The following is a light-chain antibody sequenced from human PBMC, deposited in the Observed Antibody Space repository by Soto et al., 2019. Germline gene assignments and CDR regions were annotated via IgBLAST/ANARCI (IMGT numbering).Light chain of an antibody. CDR2: GAS. Sequence: EIVLTQSPVTLSLSPGERATLSCRASQSVATNLAWYQQRPGQAPRLLIYGASKRAVGLPARFSGSGSGTEFTLTITSLQSEDFATYYCLQHNNFPITFGQGTRLEIK. CDR3: LQHNNFPIT. CDR1: QSVATN. J-gene: IGKJ5*01. V-gene: IGKV3-15*01.